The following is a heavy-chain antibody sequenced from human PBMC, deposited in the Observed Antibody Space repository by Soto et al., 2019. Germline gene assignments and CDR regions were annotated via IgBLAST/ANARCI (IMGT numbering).Heavy chain of an antibody. Sequence: PGGSLRLSCAASGFTFSSYAMTWVRQAPGKGLEWVSAISGSGDSTSYADSVKGRFTVSRDTSKNTLYLQMNSLRVGDTAVYFCAKDRGYTAYDLWKHHYHYYGMDVWGQGTTV. CDR3: AKDRGYTAYDLWKHHYHYYGMDV. V-gene: IGHV3-23*01. D-gene: IGHD5-12*01. CDR1: GFTFSSYA. J-gene: IGHJ6*02. CDR2: ISGSGDST.